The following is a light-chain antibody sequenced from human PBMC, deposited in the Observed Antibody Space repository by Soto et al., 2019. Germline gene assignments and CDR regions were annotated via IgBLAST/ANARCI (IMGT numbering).Light chain of an antibody. CDR1: QSINIY. Sequence: DIQMTQSPSSLSASVGDRVTITCRTSQSINIYLNWYQQKVGEPPRLLIFGASNLQSGVPSRFSGSGVGTHSTLTISSLQAEDFATYSCQQGYTKSPLTFAGGTKVDIK. J-gene: IGKJ4*01. V-gene: IGKV1-39*01. CDR2: GAS. CDR3: QQGYTKSPLT.